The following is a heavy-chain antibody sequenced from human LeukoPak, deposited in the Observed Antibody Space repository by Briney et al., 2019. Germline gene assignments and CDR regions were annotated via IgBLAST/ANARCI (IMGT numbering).Heavy chain of an antibody. CDR2: IYANGDT. D-gene: IGHD3-10*01. CDR3: AKESRVRGVSTRESHYHYYYGMDV. Sequence: SETLSLTCSVSGGSINNFYWTWIRQPAGKGLEWIGRIYANGDTNYNPSLKSRVTLSVDTSKNQFSLKLNTVTAADTALYFCAKESRVRGVSTRESHYHYYYGMDVWGRGTTVTVSS. J-gene: IGHJ6*02. CDR1: GGSINNFY. V-gene: IGHV4-4*07.